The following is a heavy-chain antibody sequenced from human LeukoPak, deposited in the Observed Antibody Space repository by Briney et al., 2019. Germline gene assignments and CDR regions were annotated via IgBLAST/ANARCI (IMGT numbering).Heavy chain of an antibody. Sequence: GGSLRLSCVASGVTFSDYAMNWVRQAPGKGLEWVSAITASGYSTYYADSVKGRFTISRDNSRNTLYLQMNSLRADDTAVYYCSKGPGSDFWRGSYPVDYWGHGTLVIVSS. CDR2: ITASGYST. V-gene: IGHV3-23*01. CDR1: GVTFSDYA. CDR3: SKGPGSDFWRGSYPVDY. J-gene: IGHJ4*01. D-gene: IGHD3-3*01.